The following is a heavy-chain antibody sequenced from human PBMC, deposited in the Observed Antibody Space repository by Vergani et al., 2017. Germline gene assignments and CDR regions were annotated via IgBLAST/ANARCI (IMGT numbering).Heavy chain of an antibody. V-gene: IGHV3-7*01. CDR3: ARDQCSSTSCPYYYYYMDV. CDR2: IKQDGSEK. Sequence: EVQLVESGGGLVQPGGSLRLSCAASGFTFSSYWMSWVRQAPGKGLEWVANIKQDGSEKYYVDSVKGRFTISRDNAKNSLYLQMNSLRAEDTAVYYCARDQCSSTSCPYYYYYMDVWGKGTTVTVSS. CDR1: GFTFSSYW. J-gene: IGHJ6*03. D-gene: IGHD2-2*01.